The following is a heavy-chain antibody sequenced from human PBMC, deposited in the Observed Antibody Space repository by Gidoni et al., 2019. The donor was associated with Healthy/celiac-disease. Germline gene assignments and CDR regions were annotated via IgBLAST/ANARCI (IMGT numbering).Heavy chain of an antibody. CDR3: ASELVVPAAIASGAFDI. V-gene: IGHV4-59*08. CDR1: GGSISSYY. J-gene: IGHJ3*02. CDR2: IYYSGTT. Sequence: QVQLQESGPGLVKPSETLSLTCPVSGGSISSYYWSWIRPPPGKGLEWIGYIYYSGTTNYNPSLKSRVTISVDTSKNQFSLKRSSVTAADTAVYYCASELVVPAAIASGAFDIWGQGTMVTVSS. D-gene: IGHD2-2*01.